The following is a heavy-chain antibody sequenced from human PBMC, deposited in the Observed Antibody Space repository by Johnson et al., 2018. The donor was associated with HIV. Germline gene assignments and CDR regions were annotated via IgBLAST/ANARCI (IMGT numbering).Heavy chain of an antibody. J-gene: IGHJ3*02. V-gene: IGHV3-30*02. Sequence: QVQLVESGGGVVQPGGSLRLSCAASGFTFSSYGMHWVRQAPVKGLEWVAVIWYDGSNKYYADSVKGRFTISRDNSKNTLYLQMNSLRAEDTAVYYCAKEAAYTDAFDIWGQGTMVTVSS. D-gene: IGHD3-16*01. CDR3: AKEAAYTDAFDI. CDR2: IWYDGSNK. CDR1: GFTFSSYG.